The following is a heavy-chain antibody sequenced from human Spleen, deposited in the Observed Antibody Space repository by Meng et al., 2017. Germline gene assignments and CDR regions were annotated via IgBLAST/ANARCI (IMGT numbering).Heavy chain of an antibody. CDR2: IHPNSGGT. V-gene: IGHV1-2*02. CDR3: ATGYRYGNVYFDY. D-gene: IGHD5-18*01. Sequence: ASVKVSCKASGYTFTSYGISWVRQAPGQGLEWMGWIHPNSGGTNYAQKFQGRVTMTRDTSISTAYMELSRLRSDDTAVYYCATGYRYGNVYFDYWGQGTLVTVSS. J-gene: IGHJ4*02. CDR1: GYTFTSYG.